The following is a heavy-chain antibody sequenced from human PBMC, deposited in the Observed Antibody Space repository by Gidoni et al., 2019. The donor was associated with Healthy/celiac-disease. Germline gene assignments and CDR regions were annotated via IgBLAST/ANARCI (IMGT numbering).Heavy chain of an antibody. CDR2: IWYDGSNK. Sequence: QVPLVESGGGVVQPGRSLRLPFAASGFTFSSYGMHRFRQAPGKGLEWVAVIWYDGSNKYYADSVKGRFTISRDNSKNTLYLQMNSLRAEDTAVYYCARDLYSSSWYPLYYYYYYGMDVWGQGTTVTVSS. V-gene: IGHV3-33*01. J-gene: IGHJ6*02. D-gene: IGHD6-13*01. CDR3: ARDLYSSSWYPLYYYYYYGMDV. CDR1: GFTFSSYG.